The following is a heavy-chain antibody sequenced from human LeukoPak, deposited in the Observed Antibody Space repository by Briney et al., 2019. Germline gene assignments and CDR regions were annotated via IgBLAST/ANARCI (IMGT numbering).Heavy chain of an antibody. CDR2: ISPDSNFM. V-gene: IGHV3-21*01. Sequence: GGSLRLSCAASGFTFASYAMNWVRQAPGKGLEWVSSISPDSNFMPQPESVKGRFTISRDNAKNSLYLQMESLRVEDTAVYYCANFQTVGVKPFEHWGQGTLVTVSS. CDR1: GFTFASYA. D-gene: IGHD1-26*01. CDR3: ANFQTVGVKPFEH. J-gene: IGHJ5*02.